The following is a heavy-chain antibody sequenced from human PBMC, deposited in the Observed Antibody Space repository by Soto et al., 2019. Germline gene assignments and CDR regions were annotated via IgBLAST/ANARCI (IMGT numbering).Heavy chain of an antibody. V-gene: IGHV3-23*01. Sequence: GALRLSCAASGFTFSSYAMSWVRQAPGKGLEWVSAISGSGGSTYYADSVKGRFTISKXXXXXTXYXQXXXLRAXDTTVYYCANDYGGPHRFDSWGQGTLVTVSS. CDR3: ANDYGGPHRFDS. J-gene: IGHJ4*02. CDR1: GFTFSSYA. D-gene: IGHD4-17*01. CDR2: ISGSGGST.